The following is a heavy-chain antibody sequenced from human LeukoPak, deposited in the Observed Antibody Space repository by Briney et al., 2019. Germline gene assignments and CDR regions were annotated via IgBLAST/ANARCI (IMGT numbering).Heavy chain of an antibody. CDR1: GFTFSSYA. J-gene: IGHJ4*02. CDR3: AKVGPTIFGVVTTFYFDY. D-gene: IGHD3-3*01. CDR2: ISGSGGST. V-gene: IGHV3-23*01. Sequence: PGGSLRLSCAASGFTFSSYAMSWVRQAPGKGLEWVSAISGSGGSTYYADSVRGRFTISRDNSKNTLYLQMNSLRAEDTAVYYCAKVGPTIFGVVTTFYFDYWGQGTLVTVSS.